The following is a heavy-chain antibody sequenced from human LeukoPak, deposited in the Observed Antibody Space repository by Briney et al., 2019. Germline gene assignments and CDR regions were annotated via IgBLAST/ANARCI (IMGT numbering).Heavy chain of an antibody. J-gene: IGHJ4*02. CDR3: AREDDPLTELRLSFDY. CDR2: TYYRSKWYD. V-gene: IGHV6-1*01. Sequence: SQTLSLTCAISGDSVSSNSATWNWIRQSPSRGLEWLGRTYYRSKWYDDSAVSVKSRITINPDTSKNQFSLQLNSVTPEDTAMYYCAREDDPLTELRLSFDYWGQGILVTVSS. CDR1: GDSVSSNSAT. D-gene: IGHD1-20*01.